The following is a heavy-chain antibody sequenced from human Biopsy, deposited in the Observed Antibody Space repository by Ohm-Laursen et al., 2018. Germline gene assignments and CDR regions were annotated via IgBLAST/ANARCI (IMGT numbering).Heavy chain of an antibody. CDR2: INPNSGVT. V-gene: IGHV1-2*06. Sequence: GASVKVSCKASGYPFSNYCLIWVRQAPGQGLEWMGRINPNSGVTVFARNFQGRVTMTRDTAISTVYMDLRNLRPDDTAVYFCARMEQPHDYWGQGTLVTVSS. CDR1: GYPFSNYC. J-gene: IGHJ4*02. D-gene: IGHD6-13*01. CDR3: ARMEQPHDY.